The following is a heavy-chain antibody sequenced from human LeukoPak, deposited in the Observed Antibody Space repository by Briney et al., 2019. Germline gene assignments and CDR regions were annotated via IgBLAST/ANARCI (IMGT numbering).Heavy chain of an antibody. J-gene: IGHJ4*02. CDR1: GGSISSSSYY. CDR2: IYYSGST. V-gene: IGHV4-39*02. CDR3: ARDKYYYDSSGYYIDY. D-gene: IGHD3-22*01. Sequence: ASETLSLTCTVSGGSISSSSYYWGWIRQPPGKGLEWIGSIYYSGSTYYNPSLKSRVTISVDTSKNQFSLKLSSVTAADTAVYYCARDKYYYDSSGYYIDYWGQGTLVTVSS.